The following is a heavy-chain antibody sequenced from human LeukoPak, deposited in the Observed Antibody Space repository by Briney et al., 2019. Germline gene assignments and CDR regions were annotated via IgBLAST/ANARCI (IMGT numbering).Heavy chain of an antibody. Sequence: GASVKVSCKASGYTFTGYYMHWVRQAPGQGLEWMGWINPDSGGTNYAQKFQGRVSLTRDTSTSTDYMELSRLRYDDTAGYYCARARNYYDSSGYYHGAFDIWGQGTMVTVSS. CDR2: INPDSGGT. J-gene: IGHJ3*02. V-gene: IGHV1-2*02. CDR3: ARARNYYDSSGYYHGAFDI. CDR1: GYTFTGYY. D-gene: IGHD3-22*01.